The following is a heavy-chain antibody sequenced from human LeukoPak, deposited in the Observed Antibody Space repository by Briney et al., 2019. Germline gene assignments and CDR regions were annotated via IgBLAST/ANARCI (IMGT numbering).Heavy chain of an antibody. V-gene: IGHV3-23*01. D-gene: IGHD2-2*01. CDR2: ISGSDDST. Sequence: GGSLRLSCAASGFTFSSYAMNWVRQAPGKGLEWVSAISGSDDSTYYADSVKGRFTISRDTSKNTLYLQMNSLRAEDTATYYCAKGRIVPAALLDYWGQGTLVTVSS. J-gene: IGHJ4*02. CDR1: GFTFSSYA. CDR3: AKGRIVPAALLDY.